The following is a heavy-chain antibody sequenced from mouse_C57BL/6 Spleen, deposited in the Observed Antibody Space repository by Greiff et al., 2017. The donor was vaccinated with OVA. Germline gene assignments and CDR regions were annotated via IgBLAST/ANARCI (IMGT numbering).Heavy chain of an antibody. Sequence: VQLQQPGAELVRPGSSVKLSCKASGYTFTSYWMDWVKQRPGQGLEWIGNIYPSDSETHYNQKFKDKATLTVDKSSSTAYMQLSSLTSEDSAVYYCARAGGYDGYYFDYWGQGTTLTVSS. CDR1: GYTFTSYW. D-gene: IGHD2-3*01. CDR2: IYPSDSET. CDR3: ARAGGYDGYYFDY. J-gene: IGHJ2*01. V-gene: IGHV1-61*01.